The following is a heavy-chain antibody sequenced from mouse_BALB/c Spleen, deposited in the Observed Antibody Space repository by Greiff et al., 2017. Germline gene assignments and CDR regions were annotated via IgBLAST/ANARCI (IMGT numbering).Heavy chain of an antibody. V-gene: IGHV2-6-5*01. CDR2: IWGGGST. Sequence: VMLVESGPGLVAPSQSLSITCTVSGFSLTDYGVSWIRQPPGKGLEWLGVIWGGGSTYYNSALKSRLSISKDNSKSQVFLKMNSLQTDDTAMYYCAKQNYGYDKAWFAYWGQGTLVTVSA. CDR3: AKQNYGYDKAWFAY. J-gene: IGHJ3*01. CDR1: GFSLTDYG. D-gene: IGHD2-2*01.